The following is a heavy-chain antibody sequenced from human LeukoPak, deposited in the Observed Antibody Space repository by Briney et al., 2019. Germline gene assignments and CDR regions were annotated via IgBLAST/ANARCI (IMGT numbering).Heavy chain of an antibody. CDR1: GGSISGYY. CDR2: TNYSGST. D-gene: IGHD1-1*01. CDR3: ARGRYTFDC. V-gene: IGHV4-59*01. J-gene: IGHJ4*02. Sequence: SETLSLTCTVPGGSISGYYWTWIRQPPGKGLEYIGYTNYSGSTNHNPSLKSRVTISVDTSKNQFSLKLSSVTAADTAVYYCARGRYTFDCWGQGTLVTVSS.